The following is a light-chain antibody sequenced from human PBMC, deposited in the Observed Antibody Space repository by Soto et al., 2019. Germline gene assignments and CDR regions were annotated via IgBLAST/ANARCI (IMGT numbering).Light chain of an antibody. J-gene: IGLJ2*01. CDR3: AAWDDSLNGVV. V-gene: IGLV1-44*01. CDR2: SNN. Sequence: QSVLTQPPSASGTPGQRVTISCSGSSSNIGSNTANWYQHLPGTAPKLLISSNNQRPSGVPDRFSGSKSGTSASLAISGLQSEDEADYFCAAWDDSLNGVVFGGGTKLTVL. CDR1: SSNIGSNT.